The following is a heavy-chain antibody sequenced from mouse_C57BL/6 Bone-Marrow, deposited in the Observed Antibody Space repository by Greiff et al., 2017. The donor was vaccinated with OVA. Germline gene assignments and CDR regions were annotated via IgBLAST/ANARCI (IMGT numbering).Heavy chain of an antibody. CDR2: IYPRSGNT. V-gene: IGHV1-81*01. CDR3: ARYGYGSSYWYFDV. Sequence: VQLQQSGAELARPGASVKLSCKASGYTFTSYGISWVKQRTGQGLEWIGEIYPRSGNTYYNEKFKGKATLTADKSSSTAYMELRSLTSEDSAVYFGARYGYGSSYWYFDVWGTGTTVTVSS. J-gene: IGHJ1*03. CDR1: GYTFTSYG. D-gene: IGHD1-1*01.